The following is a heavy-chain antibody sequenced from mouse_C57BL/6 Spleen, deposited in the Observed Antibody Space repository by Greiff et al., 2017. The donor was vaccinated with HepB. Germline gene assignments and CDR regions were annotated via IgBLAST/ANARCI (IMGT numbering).Heavy chain of an antibody. V-gene: IGHV5-9-1*02. CDR2: ISSGGDYI. CDR1: GFTFSSYA. D-gene: IGHD2-3*01. CDR3: TRDLYDGNAMDY. J-gene: IGHJ4*01. Sequence: EVKVVESGEGLVKPGGSLKLSCAASGFTFSSYAMSWVRQTPEKRLEWVAYISSGGDYIYYADTVKGRFTISRDNARNTLYLQMSSLKSEDTAMYYCTRDLYDGNAMDYWGQGTSVTVSS.